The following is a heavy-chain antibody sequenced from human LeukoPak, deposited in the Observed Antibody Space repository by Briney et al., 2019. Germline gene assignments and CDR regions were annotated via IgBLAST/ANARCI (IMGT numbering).Heavy chain of an antibody. CDR1: GFTFSTYG. D-gene: IGHD4-23*01. J-gene: IGHJ4*02. Sequence: GSLRLSCAASGFTFSTYGMHWVRQSPGKGLEWVAFIRYDESKEFYADSLKGRFTVSRDNSQNTLFLQINSLRTEDTAVYYCAKALVTTLINTHQIDFWGQGTLATVSS. CDR3: AKALVTTLINTHQIDF. CDR2: IRYDESKE. V-gene: IGHV3-30*02.